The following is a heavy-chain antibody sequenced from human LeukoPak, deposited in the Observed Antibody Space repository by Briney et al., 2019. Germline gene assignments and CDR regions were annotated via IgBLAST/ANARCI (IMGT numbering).Heavy chain of an antibody. CDR3: ARPRRSSGSFATDY. J-gene: IGHJ4*02. CDR2: MNPNSGNT. D-gene: IGHD2-15*01. Sequence: ASVKVSCKASGYTFNSYDINWVRQATGQGLEWMGWMNPNSGNTGYAQKFQGRVTMTRNTSISTAYMELSSLRSEDTAVYYCARPRRSSGSFATDYWGQGTLVTVSS. CDR1: GYTFNSYD. V-gene: IGHV1-8*01.